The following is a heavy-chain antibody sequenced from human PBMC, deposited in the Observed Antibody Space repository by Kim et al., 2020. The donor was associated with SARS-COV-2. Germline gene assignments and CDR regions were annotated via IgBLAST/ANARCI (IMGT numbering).Heavy chain of an antibody. D-gene: IGHD1-1*01. CDR3: ARQPRKLTGYSWGIDPLGH. CDR2: IDYTGST. Sequence: SETLSLTCSVSGGSISSGYDFWGWIRQPPGKGLEWIGSIDYTGSTNYNPSLKSRVTISVDMSRTQFSLKMTSVTAADTAVYYCARQPRKLTGYSWGIDPLGHWGQGTLVTVAS. J-gene: IGHJ4*02. CDR1: GGSISSGYDF. V-gene: IGHV4-39*01.